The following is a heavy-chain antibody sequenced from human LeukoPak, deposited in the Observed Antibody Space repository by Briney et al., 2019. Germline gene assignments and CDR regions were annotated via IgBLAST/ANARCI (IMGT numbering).Heavy chain of an antibody. V-gene: IGHV3-23*01. Sequence: GGSLRLSCAASGFTFSNYAMSWVRQAPGKGLEWVSAISGSGGSTYYADSVKGRFTISRDSSKNTLYLQMNSLRAEDTAVYYCAKDAGDYSYYYYGMDVWGKGTTVTVSS. CDR1: GFTFSNYA. D-gene: IGHD4-17*01. CDR2: ISGSGGST. CDR3: AKDAGDYSYYYYGMDV. J-gene: IGHJ6*04.